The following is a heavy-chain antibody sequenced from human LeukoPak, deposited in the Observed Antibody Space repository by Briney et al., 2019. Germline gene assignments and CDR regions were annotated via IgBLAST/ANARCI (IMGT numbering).Heavy chain of an antibody. CDR3: AGTFWSGYYSRYYFDY. Sequence: AVKVSFKASGGTFSSYAISWMRQAPGRGLEWMGRIIPILGIANYAQKFQGRVTITADKSPSTAYMELRSLSSEDKDVSYCAGTFWSGYYSRYYFDYWGQGNLVTVSS. J-gene: IGHJ4*02. V-gene: IGHV1-69*04. CDR2: IIPILGIA. D-gene: IGHD3-3*01. CDR1: GGTFSSYA.